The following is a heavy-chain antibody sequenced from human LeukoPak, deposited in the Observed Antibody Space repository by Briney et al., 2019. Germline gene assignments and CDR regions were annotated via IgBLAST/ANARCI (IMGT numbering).Heavy chain of an antibody. J-gene: IGHJ3*02. D-gene: IGHD5-18*01. CDR1: GFTFSSYS. Sequence: GGSLRLSCAASGFTFSSYSMNWVRQAPGKGLEWVSSISSSSYIYYADSVKGRFTISRDNAKNSLYLQMNSLRAEDTAVYYCARDLAAMVTGAFDIWGQGTMVTVSS. V-gene: IGHV3-21*01. CDR2: ISSSSYI. CDR3: ARDLAAMVTGAFDI.